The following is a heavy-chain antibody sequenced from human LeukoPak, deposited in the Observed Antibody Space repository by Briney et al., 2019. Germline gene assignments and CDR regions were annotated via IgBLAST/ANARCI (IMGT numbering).Heavy chain of an antibody. J-gene: IGHJ3*02. CDR3: ARVLRSYCCAFDI. D-gene: IGHD3-16*02. CDR1: GFTFTSYW. CDR2: IKDDGGEK. V-gene: IGHV3-7*01. Sequence: PGGSLRLSCAASGFTFTSYWMSWVRQVPGKGLERVAIIKDDGGEKLYVDSVKGRFTISRDDAENSLSLQMNSLRVEDTAVYYCARVLRSYCCAFDIWGQGTMVTVSS.